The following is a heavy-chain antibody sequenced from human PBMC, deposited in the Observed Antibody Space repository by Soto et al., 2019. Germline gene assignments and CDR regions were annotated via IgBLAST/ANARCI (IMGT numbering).Heavy chain of an antibody. CDR3: AREELELPGTKYYYYYMDV. Sequence: SETLSFTCTVSGGSISSYYWSWIRQPPGKGLEWIGYIYYSGSTNYNPSLKSRVTISVDTSKNQFSLKLSSVTAADTAVYYCAREELELPGTKYYYYYMDVWGKGTTVTVSS. CDR1: GGSISSYY. CDR2: IYYSGST. D-gene: IGHD1-7*01. J-gene: IGHJ6*03. V-gene: IGHV4-59*01.